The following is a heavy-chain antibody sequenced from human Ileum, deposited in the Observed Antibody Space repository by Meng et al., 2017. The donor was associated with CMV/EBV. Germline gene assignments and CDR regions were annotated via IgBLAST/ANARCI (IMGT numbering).Heavy chain of an antibody. CDR1: GFSFSNYE. CDR2: INSGGDTS. J-gene: IGHJ4*02. CDR3: VRGPEPTIYYFDY. V-gene: IGHV3-48*03. D-gene: IGHD1-14*01. Sequence: GGSLRLSCAASGFSFSNYEMNWVRQAPGKGLEWVSYINSGGDTSHYADSVRGRFSVSRDNGKNSLFLQMDSLRADDTAVYYCVRGPEPTIYYFDYWGQGTLVTVSS.